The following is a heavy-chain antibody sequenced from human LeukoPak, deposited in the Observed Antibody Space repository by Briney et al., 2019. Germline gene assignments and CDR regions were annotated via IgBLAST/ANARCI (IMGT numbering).Heavy chain of an antibody. CDR3: ANSGIAAAGTKVDYYYGMDV. CDR2: ISWNSGSI. J-gene: IGHJ6*02. CDR1: GFTLDDYA. V-gene: IGHV3-9*01. D-gene: IGHD6-13*01. Sequence: PGRSLRLSCAASGFTLDDYAMHWVRQAPGKGLEWVSGISWNSGSIGYADSVKGRFTISRDNAKNSLYLQMNSLRAEDTALYYCANSGIAAAGTKVDYYYGMDVWGQGTTVTVSS.